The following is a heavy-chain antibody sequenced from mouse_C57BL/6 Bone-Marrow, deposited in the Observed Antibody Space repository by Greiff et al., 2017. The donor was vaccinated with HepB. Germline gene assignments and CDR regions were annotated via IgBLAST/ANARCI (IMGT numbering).Heavy chain of an antibody. J-gene: IGHJ3*01. CDR3: EGGGGGGFAY. D-gene: IGHD1-1*02. CDR1: GFTFSNYW. CDR2: IRLKSDNYAT. Sequence: EVQLVESGGGLVQPGGSMKLSCVASGFTFSNYWMNWVRQSPEKGLEWVAQIRLKSDNYATHYAESVKGRFTISRDDSKSSVYLQMNNLRAEDTGIYYGEGGGGGGFAYWGQGTLVTVSA. V-gene: IGHV6-3*01.